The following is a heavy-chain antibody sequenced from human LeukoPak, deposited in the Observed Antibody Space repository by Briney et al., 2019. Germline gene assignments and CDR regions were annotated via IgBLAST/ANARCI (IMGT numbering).Heavy chain of an antibody. Sequence: PGGSLRLSCAASGFTFSDYWMHWVRQAAGKGLVWVSRINPDGSSTDYADSVKGRFTISRDNAKNTLYLQMNSLRAEDTAVYYCAKDLEGAARPYYFDYWGQGTLVTVSS. CDR3: AKDLEGAARPYYFDY. D-gene: IGHD6-6*01. CDR1: GFTFSDYW. CDR2: INPDGSST. V-gene: IGHV3-74*01. J-gene: IGHJ4*02.